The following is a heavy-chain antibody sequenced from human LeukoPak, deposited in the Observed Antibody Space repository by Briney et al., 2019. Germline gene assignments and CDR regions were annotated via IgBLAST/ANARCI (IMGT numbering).Heavy chain of an antibody. V-gene: IGHV3-21*01. CDR1: GFTFSSYS. CDR3: ARLYSSSPGLGFDP. CDR2: ISSSSSYI. J-gene: IGHJ5*02. D-gene: IGHD6-6*01. Sequence: PGGSLRLSCAASGFTFSSYSVNWVRQAPGKGLEWVSSISSSSSYIYYADSVKGRFTISRDNAKNSLYLQMNSLRAEDAAVYYCARLYSSSPGLGFDPWGQGTLVTVSS.